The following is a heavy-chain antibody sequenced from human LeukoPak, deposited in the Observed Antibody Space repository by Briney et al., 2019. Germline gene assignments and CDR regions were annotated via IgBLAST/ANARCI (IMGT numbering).Heavy chain of an antibody. CDR1: GYSIRSGYY. D-gene: IGHD1-26*01. J-gene: IGHJ4*02. Sequence: NSSETLSLTCAVSGYSIRSGYYLGWIRQPPGKGLEWIGSVFSGNTHYNPSLKSRVTISVDTSKNQFYLDLSSATAADMAVYYCEILRGSYYYFESWGQGTLVTVSS. CDR2: VFSGNT. V-gene: IGHV4-38-2*01. CDR3: EILRGSYYYFES.